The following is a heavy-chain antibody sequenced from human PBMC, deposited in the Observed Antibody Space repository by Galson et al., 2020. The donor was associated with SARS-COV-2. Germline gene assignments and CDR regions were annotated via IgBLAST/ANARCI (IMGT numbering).Heavy chain of an antibody. D-gene: IGHD6-13*01. CDR2: MSSSGTQI. CDR3: ARAVGTAAFYDWYFDL. CDR1: GLIFNKYT. J-gene: IGHJ2*01. V-gene: IGHV3-21*01. Sequence: KIGESLKISCAASGLIFNKYTMNWVRQSPGKGPEWLSSMSSSGTQIFYAASVRGRFTISRDDAKNLLYLQMNSLSAGDTAVYYCARAVGTAAFYDWYFDLWGRGTLVTVSS.